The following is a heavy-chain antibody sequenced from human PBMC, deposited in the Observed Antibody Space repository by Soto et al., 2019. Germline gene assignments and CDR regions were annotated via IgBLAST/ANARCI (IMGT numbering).Heavy chain of an antibody. D-gene: IGHD6-19*01. CDR3: ACSGWWYFDY. CDR1: GGSISSSSYY. CDR2: IYYSGST. V-gene: IGHV4-39*01. J-gene: IGHJ4*02. Sequence: QLQLQESGPGLVKPSETLSLTCTVSGGSISSSSYYWGWIRQPPGKGLEWIGSIYYSGSTYYNPSLNRRVTRCVDTAENRFSLKLSSVAAAVTAVYFSACSGWWYFDYWGQGTLVTVSS.